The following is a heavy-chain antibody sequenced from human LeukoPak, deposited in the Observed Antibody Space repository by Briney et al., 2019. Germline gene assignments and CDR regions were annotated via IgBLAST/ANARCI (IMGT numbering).Heavy chain of an antibody. Sequence: GWSLRLSCAASGFTFSSYWMHWVRQAPGKGLVWVSRINSDGSSTSYADSVKGRFTISRDNAKNTLYLQMNSLRAEDTAVYYCARGYYGDYVGYWGQGTLVTVSS. J-gene: IGHJ4*02. V-gene: IGHV3-74*01. D-gene: IGHD4-17*01. CDR2: INSDGSST. CDR3: ARGYYGDYVGY. CDR1: GFTFSSYW.